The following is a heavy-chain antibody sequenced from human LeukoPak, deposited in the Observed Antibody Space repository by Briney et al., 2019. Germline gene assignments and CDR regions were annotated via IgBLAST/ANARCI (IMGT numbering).Heavy chain of an antibody. CDR1: GGSISSYY. Sequence: PSETLSLTCTVSGGSISSYYWSWIRQPPGKGLEYIGYIYYSGSTNYNPSLKSRVTISLDTSKNQFSLKLSSVTAADTAVYYCARGKWDLESGEAFDIWGQGTMVTVSS. CDR2: IYYSGST. J-gene: IGHJ3*02. D-gene: IGHD1-26*01. V-gene: IGHV4-59*01. CDR3: ARGKWDLESGEAFDI.